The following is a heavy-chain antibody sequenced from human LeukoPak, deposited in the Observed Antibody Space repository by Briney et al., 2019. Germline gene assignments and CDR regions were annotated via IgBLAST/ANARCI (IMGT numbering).Heavy chain of an antibody. Sequence: SGGSLRLSCAASGFTFSSYSMNWVRQAPGKVLEWVSYISSSSSIIYYADSVKGRFTISRDNAKNSLYLQMNSLRAEDTAVYYCARGERSTMVRGVIIFRYYYYMDVWGKGTTVTVSS. J-gene: IGHJ6*03. V-gene: IGHV3-48*01. D-gene: IGHD3-10*01. CDR3: ARGERSTMVRGVIIFRYYYYMDV. CDR1: GFTFSSYS. CDR2: ISSSSSII.